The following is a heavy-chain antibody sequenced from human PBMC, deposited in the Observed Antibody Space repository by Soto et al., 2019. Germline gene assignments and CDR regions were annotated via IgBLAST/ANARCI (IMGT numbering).Heavy chain of an antibody. V-gene: IGHV1-18*01. D-gene: IGHD3-9*01. CDR1: GYTFGHFY. CDR2: ISPHNRNT. Sequence: QVQLVQSGAEVKRPGDSVKVSCQASGYTFGHFYITWVRQAPGQGLEWMGAISPHNRNTNYAEKFRDRVTMTTDTSTTTDYMKLRSLRSDETAVYYCARDEGVYDILTGYYKAHHFDQWGQGALVTVSS. J-gene: IGHJ4*02. CDR3: ARDEGVYDILTGYYKAHHFDQ.